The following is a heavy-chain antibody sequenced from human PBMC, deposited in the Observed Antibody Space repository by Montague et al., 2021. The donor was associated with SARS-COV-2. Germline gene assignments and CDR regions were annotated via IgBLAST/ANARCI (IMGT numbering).Heavy chain of an antibody. CDR3: ASRGAVAGKVYFQH. J-gene: IGHJ1*01. CDR1: GGSFSGYY. D-gene: IGHD6-19*01. CDR2: IYHSGST. Sequence: SETLSLTCAVYGGSFSGYYWSWIRQPPGKGLEWIGEIYHSGSTNNNPSLKSRVTISVGKSKNQFSLKLSSVTAADTAVYYCASRGAVAGKVYFQHWGQGTLVTVSS. V-gene: IGHV4-34*01.